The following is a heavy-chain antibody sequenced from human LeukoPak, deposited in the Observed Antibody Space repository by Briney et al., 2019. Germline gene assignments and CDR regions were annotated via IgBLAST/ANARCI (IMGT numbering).Heavy chain of an antibody. D-gene: IGHD5-12*01. J-gene: IGHJ4*02. CDR3: AKGDVDSPMNFYH. CDR2: INWDGGST. Sequence: PGGSLRLSCAASGFIFDDFTIHWFRQVPGKGLEWVSLINWDGGSTYYADSVKGRFTISRDNGKNSLYLQMDSLTTEDTAFYYCAKGDVDSPMNFYHWGQGTLVTVSS. CDR1: GFIFDDFT. V-gene: IGHV3-43*01.